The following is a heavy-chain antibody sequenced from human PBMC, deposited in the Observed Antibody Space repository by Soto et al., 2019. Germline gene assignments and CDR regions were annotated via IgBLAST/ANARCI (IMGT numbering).Heavy chain of an antibody. CDR3: ARDRVIRYPGYKLDL. Sequence: QMQLLESGGGVVQPGKALRLSCAASGFAFNSHSMHWVRQAPGKGLEWLALMTSDGSSKFYADSVKGRCTISRDNSKNTLYLEMNSLRSEDTAAYYCARDRVIRYPGYKLDLWGQGTLVTVSS. CDR1: GFAFNSHS. J-gene: IGHJ5*02. V-gene: IGHV3-30-3*01. D-gene: IGHD3-9*01. CDR2: MTSDGSSK.